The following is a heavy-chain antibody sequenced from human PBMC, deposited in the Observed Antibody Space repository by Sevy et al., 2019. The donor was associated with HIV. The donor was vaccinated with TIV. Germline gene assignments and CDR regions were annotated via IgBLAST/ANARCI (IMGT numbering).Heavy chain of an antibody. J-gene: IGHJ5*02. CDR3: ARGVLPRITIFGVGCWFDP. D-gene: IGHD3-3*01. Sequence: SETLSLTCTVSGGSISSSSYYWGWIHQPPGKGLEWIGSIYYSGSTYYNPSLKSRVTISVDTSKNQFSLKLSSVTAADTAVYYCARGVLPRITIFGVGCWFDPWGQGTLVTVSS. CDR1: GGSISSSSYY. CDR2: IYYSGST. V-gene: IGHV4-39*01.